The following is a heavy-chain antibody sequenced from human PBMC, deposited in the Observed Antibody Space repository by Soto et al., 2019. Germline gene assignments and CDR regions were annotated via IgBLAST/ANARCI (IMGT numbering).Heavy chain of an antibody. CDR2: ISYDGSNK. CDR1: GFTFSSYG. V-gene: IGHV3-30*18. Sequence: GGSLRLSCAASGFTFSSYGMHWVRQAPGKGLEWVAVISYDGSNKYYADSVKGRFTISRDNSKNTLYLQMNSLRAEDTAVYYCAKDLQNGEYYDFWSGPEGGMDVWGQGTTVTVSS. CDR3: AKDLQNGEYYDFWSGPEGGMDV. D-gene: IGHD3-3*01. J-gene: IGHJ6*02.